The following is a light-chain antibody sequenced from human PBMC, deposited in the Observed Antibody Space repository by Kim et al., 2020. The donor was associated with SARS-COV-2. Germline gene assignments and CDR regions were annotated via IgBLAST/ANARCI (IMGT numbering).Light chain of an antibody. J-gene: IGKJ3*01. CDR2: DAN. CDR3: QEYNSDSRT. CDR1: QSIRDW. Sequence: GDRVNITCRASQSIRDWLAWYQQKPRKAPKLLIYDANSLEAGVPSRFIGSGSVTHFTLTITNLHPDDFATYYCQEYNSDSRTFGPGTKV. V-gene: IGKV1-5*01.